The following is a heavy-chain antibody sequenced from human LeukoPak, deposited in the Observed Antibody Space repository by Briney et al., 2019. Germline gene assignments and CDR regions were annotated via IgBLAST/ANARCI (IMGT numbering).Heavy chain of an antibody. V-gene: IGHV5-10-1*01. CDR3: ARDRGYTQDY. CDR1: GYSFTSYW. Sequence: GESLKISCKGSGYSFTSYWISWVRQMPGKGLEWMGRIDPSDSYTNYSPSFQGHVTISADKSISAAYLQWSSLRASDTAIYYCARDRGYTQDYWGQGTLVTVSS. D-gene: IGHD5-12*01. CDR2: IDPSDSYT. J-gene: IGHJ4*02.